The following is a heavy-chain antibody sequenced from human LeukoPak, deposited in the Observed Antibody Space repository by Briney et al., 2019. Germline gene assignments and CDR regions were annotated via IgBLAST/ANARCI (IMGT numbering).Heavy chain of an antibody. V-gene: IGHV3-30*03. D-gene: IGHD6-19*01. Sequence: GGSLRLSCAASGFTFSSYGMHWVRQAPGKGLEWVAVISDDGSNKFYADPVKGRFTISRDNSKNTLNLQMNSLRPDDTAVYYCAIGHTSGWHQFEYWGQGALVTVSS. CDR3: AIGHTSGWHQFEY. J-gene: IGHJ4*02. CDR1: GFTFSSYG. CDR2: ISDDGSNK.